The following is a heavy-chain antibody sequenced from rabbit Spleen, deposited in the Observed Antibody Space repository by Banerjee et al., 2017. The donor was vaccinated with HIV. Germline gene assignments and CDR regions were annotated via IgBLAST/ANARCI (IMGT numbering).Heavy chain of an antibody. J-gene: IGHJ3*01. CDR3: ARDGAGGSYFAL. V-gene: IGHV1S47*01. D-gene: IGHD8-1*01. Sequence: QEQLVESGGGLVQPGGSLTLTCKASGFSFSNKAVMCWVRQAPGKGLEWIGYIDPVFGITYYANWVNGRFSISRENAQNTVFLQMTSLAAADTATYFCARDGAGGSYFALWGQGTLVTVS. CDR2: IDPVFGIT. CDR1: GFSFSNKA.